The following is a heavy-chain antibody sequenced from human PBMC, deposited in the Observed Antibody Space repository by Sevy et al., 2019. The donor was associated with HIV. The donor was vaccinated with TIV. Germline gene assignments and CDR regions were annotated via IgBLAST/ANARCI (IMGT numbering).Heavy chain of an antibody. J-gene: IGHJ3*02. CDR3: AKGYYYDSSGYYQNDAFDI. V-gene: IGHV3-23*01. Sequence: GGSLRLSCAASGFTFSSYAMSWVRQAPGKGLEWVPAISGSGGSTYYADSVKGRFTISRDNSKNTLYLQMNSLRAEDTAVYYCAKGYYYDSSGYYQNDAFDIWGQGTMVTVSS. CDR1: GFTFSSYA. CDR2: ISGSGGST. D-gene: IGHD3-22*01.